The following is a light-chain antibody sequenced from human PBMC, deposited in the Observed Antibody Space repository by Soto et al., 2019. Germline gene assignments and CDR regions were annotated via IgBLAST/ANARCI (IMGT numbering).Light chain of an antibody. V-gene: IGLV1-44*01. CDR3: AAWDDSLSGPV. CDR2: SNN. Sequence: QSVLTQPPSASGTPGQRVTISCSGSSSNIGSKTVSWYQQLPGTAPKLLIYSNNQRPSGVPDRFSGSKSGTSASLAISGLQSEDEADYYCAAWDDSLSGPVFGGGTQLTVL. J-gene: IGLJ2*01. CDR1: SSNIGSKT.